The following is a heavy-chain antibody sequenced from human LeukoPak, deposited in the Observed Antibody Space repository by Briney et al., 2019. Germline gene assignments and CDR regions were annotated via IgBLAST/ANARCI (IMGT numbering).Heavy chain of an antibody. J-gene: IGHJ6*03. CDR3: ARVGESYCSSTSCYYYYYYMDV. CDR2: ISYDGSNK. V-gene: IGHV3-30*03. D-gene: IGHD2-2*01. CDR1: GFTFSSYG. Sequence: PGGSLRLSCAASGFTFSSYGMHWVRQAPGKGLEWVAVISYDGSNKYYADSVKGRFTISRDNSKNTLYLQMNSLRAEDTAVYYCARVGESYCSSTSCYYYYYYMDVWGKGTTVTVSS.